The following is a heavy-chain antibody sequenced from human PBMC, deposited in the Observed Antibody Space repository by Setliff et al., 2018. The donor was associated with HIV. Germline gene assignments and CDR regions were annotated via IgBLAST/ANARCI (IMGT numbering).Heavy chain of an antibody. CDR3: ARHPIHTSGSGSFDF. D-gene: IGHD3-10*01. CDR1: GYTFTSYW. J-gene: IGHJ4*02. CDR2: IYPGDSDT. Sequence: GASLKISCKGSGYTFTSYWIGWVRQMPGKGLEWMGIIYPGDSDTRYSPSFQGQVTISADKSISTAYLQWRSLQASDTAMYYCARHPIHTSGSGSFDFWGRGTLVTVSS. V-gene: IGHV5-51*01.